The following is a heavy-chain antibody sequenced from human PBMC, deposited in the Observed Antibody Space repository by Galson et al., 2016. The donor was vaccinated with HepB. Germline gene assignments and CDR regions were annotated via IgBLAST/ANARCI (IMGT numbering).Heavy chain of an antibody. J-gene: IGHJ3*02. CDR1: GDTFRSHT. D-gene: IGHD1-14*01. V-gene: IGHV1-69*13. CDR3: ARGVTGDLGTRKDAFDI. CDR2: IIPIFGPG. Sequence: SVKVSCKASGDTFRSHTIIWVRQAPGQGLEWMGGIIPIFGPGDYAQKFQDRVAITADESTRTVYMELRSLRSEDTAVYYCARGVTGDLGTRKDAFDIWGQGTMVTVSS.